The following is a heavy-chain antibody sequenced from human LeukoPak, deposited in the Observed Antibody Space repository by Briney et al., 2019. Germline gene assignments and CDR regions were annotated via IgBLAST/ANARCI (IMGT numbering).Heavy chain of an antibody. Sequence: GGSLRLSCTASGFTFSSYSMNWVRQAPGKGLEWVSSISSSSSYIYYADSVKGRFTISRDNAKNSLYQQMNSLRAEDTAVYYCARERNMLWFGDYWGQGTLVTVSS. J-gene: IGHJ4*02. CDR3: ARERNMLWFGDY. V-gene: IGHV3-21*01. CDR1: GFTFSSYS. CDR2: ISSSSSYI. D-gene: IGHD3-10*01.